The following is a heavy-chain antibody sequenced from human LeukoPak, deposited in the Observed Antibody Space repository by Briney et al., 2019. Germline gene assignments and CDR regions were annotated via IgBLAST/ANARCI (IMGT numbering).Heavy chain of an antibody. CDR3: ARVQQYDKFDY. CDR1: GFTFSRYA. J-gene: IGHJ4*02. Sequence: GGSLRLSCAASGFTFSRYAMSWVRQAPGKGLEWVSGISWNGRNTAYAESLKGRFTISRDNAKNSLYLQMNSLRAEDTAFYYCARVQQYDKFDYWGQGTLVTVSS. CDR2: ISWNGRNT. D-gene: IGHD3-22*01. V-gene: IGHV3-20*04.